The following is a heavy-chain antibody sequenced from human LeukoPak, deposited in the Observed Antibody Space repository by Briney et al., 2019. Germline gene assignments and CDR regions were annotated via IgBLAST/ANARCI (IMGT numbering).Heavy chain of an antibody. CDR3: AKDEDVIVVVNSFDY. CDR2: ISGNGGST. J-gene: IGHJ4*02. V-gene: IGHV3-23*01. D-gene: IGHD3-22*01. CDR1: GFTFSSYA. Sequence: GGSLRLSCAASGFTFSSYAMSWVRQAPGKGLEWVSAISGNGGSTYYADSVKGRFTISRDNSKNTLYLQMNSLRAEDTAVYYCAKDEDVIVVVNSFDYWGQGTLVTVSS.